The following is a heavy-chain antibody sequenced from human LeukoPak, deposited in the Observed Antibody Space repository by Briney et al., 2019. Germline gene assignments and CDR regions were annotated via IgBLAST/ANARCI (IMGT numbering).Heavy chain of an antibody. D-gene: IGHD6-13*01. J-gene: IGHJ4*02. CDR3: ARGGGTYSSSWYDY. V-gene: IGHV3-30*03. CDR2: ISYDGSNK. Sequence: GGSLRLSCAASGFTFSSYGMHWVRQAPGKGLEWVAVISYDGSNKYYADSVKGRFTISRDNSKNTLYLQMNSLRAEDTAVYYCARGGGTYSSSWYDYWGQGTLVTVSS. CDR1: GFTFSSYG.